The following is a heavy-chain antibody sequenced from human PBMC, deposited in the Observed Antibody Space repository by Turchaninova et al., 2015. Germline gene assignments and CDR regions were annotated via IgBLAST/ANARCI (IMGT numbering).Heavy chain of an antibody. J-gene: IGHJ6*02. CDR3: ARDSGGSYYYYYGMDV. D-gene: IGHD2-15*01. CDR2: ISPIFGTE. CDR1: GGTFSSYA. Sequence: QVQLVQSGAEVKKPGYSVKVFCKASGGTFSSYAISWVRQAPGQGLEWVGGISPIFGTEHYAQTFQGRVTTTADESTSTAYMELSSLRSEDTAVYYCARDSGGSYYYYYGMDVWGQGTTVTVSS. V-gene: IGHV1-69*01.